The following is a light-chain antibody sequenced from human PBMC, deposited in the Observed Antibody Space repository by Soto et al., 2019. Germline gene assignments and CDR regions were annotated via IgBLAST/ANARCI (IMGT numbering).Light chain of an antibody. V-gene: IGKV1-5*03. CDR3: QQYNSYWKM. CDR1: QTIRSW. Sequence: DIQMTQSPSTLSGSVGDRVTVTCRASQTIRSWLAWYQQKPGKAPKLLIYKASTLKSGVPSRFSGSGSGTEFTLTISSLQPDDFATYYCQQYNSYWKMFGQGTKVDI. J-gene: IGKJ1*01. CDR2: KAS.